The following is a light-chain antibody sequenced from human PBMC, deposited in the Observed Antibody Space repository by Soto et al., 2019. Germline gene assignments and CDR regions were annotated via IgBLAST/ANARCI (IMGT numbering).Light chain of an antibody. V-gene: IGLV2-8*01. CDR3: SSYGGSNNLI. CDR2: EVS. Sequence: QSALTQPPSASGSPGQSVTISCSGTSSDVGGYNYVSWYQQHPGKAPKLMIYEVSKRPSGVPDRFSGSKSGNTASLTVSGLQAEEGADYYCSSYGGSNNLIFGGGTKRTVL. J-gene: IGLJ2*01. CDR1: SSDVGGYNY.